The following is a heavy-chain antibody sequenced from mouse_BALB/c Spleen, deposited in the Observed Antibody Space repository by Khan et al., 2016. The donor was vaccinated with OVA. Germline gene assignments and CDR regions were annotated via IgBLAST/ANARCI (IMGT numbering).Heavy chain of an antibody. Sequence: QIQLVQSGPALKKPGETVKISCKASGYTFTNYGMNWVKQAPGKGLKWMGWINTYTGEPTYADDFKGRFAFSLETSASTANLQINNLNSEDTATYFCARPPYFSYVMVYWGQGTSVTVSS. D-gene: IGHD2-10*01. CDR3: ARPPYFSYVMVY. J-gene: IGHJ4*01. V-gene: IGHV9-3-1*01. CDR2: INTYTGEP. CDR1: GYTFTNYG.